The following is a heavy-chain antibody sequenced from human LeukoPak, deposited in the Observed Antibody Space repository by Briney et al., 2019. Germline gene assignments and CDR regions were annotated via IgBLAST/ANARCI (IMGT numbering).Heavy chain of an antibody. CDR2: ISSSGSTI. CDR1: GFTFSDYY. CDR3: ARRGANYYYYYMDV. Sequence: GGPLRLSCAASGFTFSDYYMSWIRQAPGKGLEWVSYISSSGSTIYYADSVKGRFTISRDNAKNSLYLQMNSLRAEDTAVYYCARRGANYYYYYMDVWGKGATVTVSS. J-gene: IGHJ6*03. V-gene: IGHV3-11*01. D-gene: IGHD3-16*01.